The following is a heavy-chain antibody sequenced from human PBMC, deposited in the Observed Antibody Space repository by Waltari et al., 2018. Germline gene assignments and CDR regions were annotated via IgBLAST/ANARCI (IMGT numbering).Heavy chain of an antibody. CDR3: AHRGWLPPAGLFHFDY. J-gene: IGHJ4*02. Sequence: QITLKESGPTLVKPTQTLTLTCTFSGFSLSTSGVGVGWIRQPPGKALEWLALIYWNDDKRYSPSLKSRLTITKDTSKNQVVLTMTNMDPVDTATYYCAHRGWLPPAGLFHFDYWGQGTLVTVSS. V-gene: IGHV2-5*01. CDR2: IYWNDDK. D-gene: IGHD3-22*01. CDR1: GFSLSTSGVG.